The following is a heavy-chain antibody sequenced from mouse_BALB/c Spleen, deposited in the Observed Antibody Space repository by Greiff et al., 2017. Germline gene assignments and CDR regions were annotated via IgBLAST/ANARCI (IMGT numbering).Heavy chain of an antibody. V-gene: IGHV1S137*01. J-gene: IGHJ1*01. CDR1: GYTFTDYA. CDR3: ARGGTDYGSSWYFDV. CDR2: ISTYYGDA. Sequence: VQLQQSGAELVRPGVSVKISCKGSGYTFTDYAMHWVKQSHAKSLEWIGVISTYYGDASYNQKFKGKATMTVDKSSSTAYMELARLTSEDSAIYYGARGGTDYGSSWYFDVWGAGTTVTVSS. D-gene: IGHD1-1*01.